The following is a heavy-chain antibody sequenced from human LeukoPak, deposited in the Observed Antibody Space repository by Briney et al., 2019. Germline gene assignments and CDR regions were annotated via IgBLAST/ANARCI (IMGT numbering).Heavy chain of an antibody. CDR2: ISSSGSTI. V-gene: IGHV3-48*03. CDR1: GFSFSSYE. J-gene: IGHJ4*02. Sequence: GGSLRLSCAASGFSFSSYEMNWVRQAPGKGLEWLSYISSSGSTIYYADSVKGRFTISRDNAKTSLYLQMNGLRAEDTAVYYCARDSPGAFWSSDYWGQGTLFTVSS. D-gene: IGHD3-3*01. CDR3: ARDSPGAFWSSDY.